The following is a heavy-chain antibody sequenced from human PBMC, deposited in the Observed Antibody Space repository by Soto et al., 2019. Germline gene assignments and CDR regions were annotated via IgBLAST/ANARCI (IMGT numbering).Heavy chain of an antibody. D-gene: IGHD3-9*01. CDR2: IKSKNNGGTA. V-gene: IGHV3-15*07. CDR1: GFTFSYAW. CDR3: TIDGPVMTPTGSAFDI. J-gene: IGHJ3*02. Sequence: EVQLVESGGGLVKPGGSLRLSCAASGFTFSYAWINWVRQAPGKGLEWVGRIKSKNNGGTADFAAPVKGRFTISRDDSKNTLYLQMDSLTSEDTAVYYCTIDGPVMTPTGSAFDIWGQGTMVTVSS.